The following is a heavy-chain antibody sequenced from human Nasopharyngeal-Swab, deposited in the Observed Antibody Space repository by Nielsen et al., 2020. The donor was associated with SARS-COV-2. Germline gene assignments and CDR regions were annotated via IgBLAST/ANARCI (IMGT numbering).Heavy chain of an antibody. CDR2: IYYSGST. V-gene: IGHV4-39*01. Sequence: SETLSLTCTVSGGSISSSSYYWGWIRQPPGKGLEWIGSIYYSGSTYYNPSLKRRVTISVATSKNQSSMKLSSVTAADTAVYYCARQVGSDFWSGYYYTAGYYMDVWGKGTTVTVSS. D-gene: IGHD3-3*01. CDR3: ARQVGSDFWSGYYYTAGYYMDV. CDR1: GGSISSSSYY. J-gene: IGHJ6*03.